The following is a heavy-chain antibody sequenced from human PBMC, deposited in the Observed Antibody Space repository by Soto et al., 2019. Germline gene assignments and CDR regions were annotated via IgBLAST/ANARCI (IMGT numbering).Heavy chain of an antibody. CDR1: GGSFSGYY. V-gene: IGHV4-34*01. CDR3: ARIPHCTNGVCYRGLAGYYYYYGMDV. J-gene: IGHJ6*02. CDR2: INHSGST. Sequence: SETLSLTCAVYGGSFSGYYWSWIRQPPGKGLEWIGEINHSGSTNYNPSLKSRVTISVDTSKNQFSLKLSSVTAADTAVYYCARIPHCTNGVCYRGLAGYYYYYGMDVWGQGTTVTVSS. D-gene: IGHD2-8*01.